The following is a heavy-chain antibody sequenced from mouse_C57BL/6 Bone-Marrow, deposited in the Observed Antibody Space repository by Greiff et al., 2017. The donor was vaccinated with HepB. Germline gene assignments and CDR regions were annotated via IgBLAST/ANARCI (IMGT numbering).Heavy chain of an antibody. CDR3: ARSVYYYGSSSYAMDY. Sequence: VKLQQPGTELVKPGASVKLSCKASGYTFTSYWMHWVKQRPGQGLEWIGNINPSNGGTNYNEKFKSKATLTVDKSSSTAYMQLSSLTSEDSAVYYCARSVYYYGSSSYAMDYWGQGTSVTVSS. CDR1: GYTFTSYW. CDR2: INPSNGGT. V-gene: IGHV1-53*01. D-gene: IGHD1-1*01. J-gene: IGHJ4*01.